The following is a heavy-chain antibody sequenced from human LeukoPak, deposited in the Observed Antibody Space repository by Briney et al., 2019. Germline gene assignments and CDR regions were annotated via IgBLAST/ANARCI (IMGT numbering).Heavy chain of an antibody. CDR1: GGSISSYY. V-gene: IGHV4-59*01. CDR2: IYYSGST. D-gene: IGHD3-10*01. J-gene: IGHJ4*02. Sequence: SETLSLTCTVSGGSISSYYWSWIRQPPGKGREWIGYIYYSGSTNYNPSLKSRVTISVDTSKNQFSLKLSSVTAADTAVYYCAREDPRTSGIGYWGQGTLVTVSS. CDR3: AREDPRTSGIGY.